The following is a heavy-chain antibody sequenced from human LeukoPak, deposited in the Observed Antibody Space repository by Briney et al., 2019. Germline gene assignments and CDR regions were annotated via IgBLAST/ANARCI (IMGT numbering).Heavy chain of an antibody. V-gene: IGHV1-69*04. D-gene: IGHD3-10*01. CDR2: IIPILGIA. J-gene: IGHJ4*02. Sequence: ASVKVSCTASGGTFSSYAISWVRQAPGQGLEWMGRIIPILGIANYAQKFQGRVTITADKSTSTAYMELSSLRSEDTAVYYCARDLSMVRGYRLPDYWGQGTLVTVSS. CDR1: GGTFSSYA. CDR3: ARDLSMVRGYRLPDY.